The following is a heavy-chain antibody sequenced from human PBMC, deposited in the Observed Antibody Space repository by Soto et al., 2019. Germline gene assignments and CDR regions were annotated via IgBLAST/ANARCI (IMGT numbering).Heavy chain of an antibody. V-gene: IGHV3-7*01. CDR2: IKQDGSEK. J-gene: IGHJ5*02. CDR3: ARGSAKNVLRYFDWLLPNWFDP. D-gene: IGHD3-9*01. Sequence: GGSLRLSCAASGFTFSSYWMSWVRQAPGKGLEWVANIKQDGSEKYYVDSVKGRFTISRDNAKNSLYLQMNSLRAEDTAVYYCARGSAKNVLRYFDWLLPNWFDPWGQGTLVTVSS. CDR1: GFTFSSYW.